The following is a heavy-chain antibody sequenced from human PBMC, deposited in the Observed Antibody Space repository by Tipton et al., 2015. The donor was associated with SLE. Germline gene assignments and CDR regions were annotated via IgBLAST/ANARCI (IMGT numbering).Heavy chain of an antibody. V-gene: IGHV1-69*05. CDR3: ARVRRDGYNFGEVDY. D-gene: IGHD5-24*01. J-gene: IGHJ4*02. CDR2: IIPLLGIL. CDR1: GGTFTSYA. Sequence: QSGPEVKKPGSSVKVSCKASGGTFTSYAISWVRQAPGQGLEWMGGIIPLLGILNYAQKFQGRVTITTDESTSTAYMELSSLRSEDTAVYYCARVRRDGYNFGEVDYWGQGTLVTVSS.